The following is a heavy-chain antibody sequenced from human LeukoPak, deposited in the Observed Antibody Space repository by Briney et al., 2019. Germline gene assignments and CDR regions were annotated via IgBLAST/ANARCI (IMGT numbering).Heavy chain of an antibody. CDR2: IKTDKSVK. V-gene: IGHV3-7*01. D-gene: IGHD3-16*01. CDR3: VRDSDYQRNSGVRYAHYDALDI. CDR1: GFNFSTFW. J-gene: IGHJ3*02. Sequence: GGSLRLYCAASGFNFSTFWMAWIRQAQGKGLEWLANIKTDKSVKHYMGSMESGFTISRDNDGSSLYLQINSLRAEDTALYYCVRDSDYQRNSGVRYAHYDALDIWGHGTMVTVSS.